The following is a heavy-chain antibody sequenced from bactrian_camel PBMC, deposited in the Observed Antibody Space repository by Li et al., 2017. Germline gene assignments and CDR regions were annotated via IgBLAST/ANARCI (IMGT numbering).Heavy chain of an antibody. D-gene: IGHD1*01. CDR1: TYIHSSGC. V-gene: IGHV3S1*01. Sequence: HVQLVESGGGSVQAGGSLTLSCATSTYIHSSGCMGWFRQAPGKEPEGIATLYTGDGSANYGDSVKGRFNISRDNAANTVYLQMNNLTPEDTAMYYCAIELGRHGEYCSPGCSGYNYWGQGTQVTVS. CDR2: LYTGDGSA. CDR3: AIELGRHGEYCSPGCSGYNY. J-gene: IGHJ4*01.